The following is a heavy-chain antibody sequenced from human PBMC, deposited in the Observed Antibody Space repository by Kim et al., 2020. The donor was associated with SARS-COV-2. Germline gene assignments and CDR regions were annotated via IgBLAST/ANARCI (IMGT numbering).Heavy chain of an antibody. J-gene: IGHJ6*02. D-gene: IGHD3-10*01. CDR2: INTNTGNP. Sequence: ASVKVSCKASGYTFTSYAVNWVRQAPGQGLEWMGWINTNTGNPTYAQGFPGRFVFSLDTSVSTAYLQISSLKAEDTAVYYCARVLEWFGESLKYYYYGMDVWGQGTTVTVSS. CDR1: GYTFTSYA. CDR3: ARVLEWFGESLKYYYYGMDV. V-gene: IGHV7-4-1*02.